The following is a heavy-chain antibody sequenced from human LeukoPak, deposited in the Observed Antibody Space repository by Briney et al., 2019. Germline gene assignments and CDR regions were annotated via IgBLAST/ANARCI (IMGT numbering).Heavy chain of an antibody. D-gene: IGHD4-17*01. Sequence: GGSLRLPCAASGFTFSSYAMHWVRQAPGKGLEWVAVISYDGSNKYYADSVKGRFTISRDNSKNTLYLQMNSLRAEDTAVYYCARTVPFDYWGQGTLVTVSS. V-gene: IGHV3-30-3*01. CDR1: GFTFSSYA. CDR3: ARTVPFDY. J-gene: IGHJ4*02. CDR2: ISYDGSNK.